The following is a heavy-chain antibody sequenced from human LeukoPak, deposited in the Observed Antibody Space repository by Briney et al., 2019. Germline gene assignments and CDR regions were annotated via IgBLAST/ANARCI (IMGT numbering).Heavy chain of an antibody. D-gene: IGHD2-2*01. J-gene: IGHJ4*02. CDR2: ISGSGGST. CDR3: AKIGSPYCSSTSCFNLDY. Sequence: GGSLRLSCAASGFIFSGYDMHWVRQAPGKGLEWVSAISGSGGSTYYADSVKGRFTISRDNSKNTLYLQMNSLRAEDTAVYYCAKIGSPYCSSTSCFNLDYWGQGTLVTVSS. CDR1: GFIFSGYD. V-gene: IGHV3-23*01.